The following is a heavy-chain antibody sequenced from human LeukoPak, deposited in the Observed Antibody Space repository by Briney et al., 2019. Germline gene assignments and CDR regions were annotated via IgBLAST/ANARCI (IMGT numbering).Heavy chain of an antibody. Sequence: GGSLRLSCAASGFTFSSYGMSWVRQAPGKGLEWVSAISGSGGSTYYADSVKGRFTISRDNSKNTLYLQMNSLRAEDTAVYYCAKDDRIAAAGTFSYSDYWGQGTLVTVSS. CDR1: GFTFSSYG. V-gene: IGHV3-23*01. CDR3: AKDDRIAAAGTFSYSDY. J-gene: IGHJ4*02. CDR2: ISGSGGST. D-gene: IGHD6-13*01.